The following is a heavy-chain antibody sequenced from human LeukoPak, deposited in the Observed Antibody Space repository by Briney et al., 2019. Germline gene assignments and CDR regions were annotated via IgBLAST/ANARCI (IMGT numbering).Heavy chain of an antibody. V-gene: IGHV3-11*01. Sequence: GGSLRLSCAVSGFTFSDYYMSWIRQAPGKGLEWASSISSSSATIYYADSVKGRFTISRDNARNSLYLQMNSLRAEDTAVYYCARDDYDYVWGSYRWKYYFDYWGQGTLVTVSS. D-gene: IGHD3-16*02. CDR2: ISSSSATI. J-gene: IGHJ4*02. CDR3: ARDDYDYVWGSYRWKYYFDY. CDR1: GFTFSDYY.